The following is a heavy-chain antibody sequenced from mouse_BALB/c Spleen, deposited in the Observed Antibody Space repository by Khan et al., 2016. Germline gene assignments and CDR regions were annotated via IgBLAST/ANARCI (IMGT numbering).Heavy chain of an antibody. CDR1: GYSITSGYY. D-gene: IGHD1-2*01. CDR2: ISYDGSN. Sequence: EVQLQESGPGLVKPSQSLSLTCSVTGYSITSGYYWNWIRQFPGNKLEWMGYISYDGSNNYNPSLKNRISITRDTSKNQFFLKLNSVTTEDTATXCCASEDYYGYYVDYWGQGTTLTVSS. CDR3: ASEDYYGYYVDY. V-gene: IGHV3-6*02. J-gene: IGHJ2*01.